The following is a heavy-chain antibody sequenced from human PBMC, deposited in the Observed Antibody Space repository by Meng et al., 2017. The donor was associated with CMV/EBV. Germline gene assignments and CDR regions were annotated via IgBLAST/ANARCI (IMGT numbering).Heavy chain of an antibody. Sequence: GGSLRLSCAASGFTVSSYSMNWVRQAPGKGLEWVSSISSSSSYIYYADSVKGRFTISRDNAKNSLYLQMNSLRAEDTAVYYCARYCSSTSCYRFDPWGQGTLVTVSS. CDR1: GFTVSSYS. V-gene: IGHV3-21*01. CDR2: ISSSSSYI. D-gene: IGHD2-2*02. J-gene: IGHJ5*02. CDR3: ARYCSSTSCYRFDP.